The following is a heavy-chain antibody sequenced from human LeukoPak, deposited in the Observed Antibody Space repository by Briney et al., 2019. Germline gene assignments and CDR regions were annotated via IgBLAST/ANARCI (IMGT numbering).Heavy chain of an antibody. Sequence: KPSETLSLTCTASGGSISSSGYYWGWIRQPPGKGLEWIASINYSGTTYYNPSLKSRVTISEDRSKNQFSLKLSSVTAADTAVYYCARLRDGRWLLEYWGQGTLVTVPS. J-gene: IGHJ4*02. V-gene: IGHV4-39*01. D-gene: IGHD5-24*01. CDR1: GGSISSSGYY. CDR2: INYSGTT. CDR3: ARLRDGRWLLEY.